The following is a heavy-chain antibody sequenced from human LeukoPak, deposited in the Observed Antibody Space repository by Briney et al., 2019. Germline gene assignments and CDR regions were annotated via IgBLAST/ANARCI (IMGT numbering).Heavy chain of an antibody. Sequence: ASVKVSCKASGYTFTTYYMHWVRQAPGQGLEWMGIINPSGGSTSYAQKFQGRVTMTRDTSTSTAYMELRSLRSDDTAVYYCARGRAELDYWGQGTLVTVSS. CDR3: ARGRAELDY. J-gene: IGHJ4*02. CDR1: GYTFTTYY. V-gene: IGHV1-46*01. CDR2: INPSGGST.